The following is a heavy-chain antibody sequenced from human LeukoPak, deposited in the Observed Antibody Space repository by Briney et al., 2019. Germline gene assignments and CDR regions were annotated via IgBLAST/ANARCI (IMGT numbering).Heavy chain of an antibody. J-gene: IGHJ6*03. D-gene: IGHD3-9*01. Sequence: SVKVSCKASGGTFSSYAISWVRQAPGQGLEWMGGIIPIFGTANYAQKFQGRVTITADESASTAYMELSSLRSEDTAVYYCARDGPGDILTGYHYYYYMDVWGKGTTVTVSS. CDR3: ARDGPGDILTGYHYYYYMDV. V-gene: IGHV1-69*13. CDR1: GGTFSSYA. CDR2: IIPIFGTA.